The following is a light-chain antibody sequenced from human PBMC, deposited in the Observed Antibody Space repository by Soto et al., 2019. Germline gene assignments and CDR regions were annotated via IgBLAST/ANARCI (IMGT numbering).Light chain of an antibody. CDR1: QGISSY. CDR2: KAS. V-gene: IGKV1-8*01. CDR3: QQYHSFWT. Sequence: AIRMTQSPSSFSASTGDRVTITCRASQGISSYLAWYQQKPGKAPKLLIYKASSLEGGVPSRFSGSGSGTEFTLTISSLQPDDYATYYCQQYHSFWTFGQGTKVDIK. J-gene: IGKJ1*01.